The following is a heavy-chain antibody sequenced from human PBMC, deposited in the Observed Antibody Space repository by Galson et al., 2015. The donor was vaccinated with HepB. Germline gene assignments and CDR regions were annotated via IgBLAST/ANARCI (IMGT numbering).Heavy chain of an antibody. V-gene: IGHV5-51*01. CDR2: IYPGDSDT. CDR3: ARHPSYGDYADYFDY. CDR1: GYSFTSYW. D-gene: IGHD4-17*01. Sequence: QSGAEVKKPGESLKISCKGSGYSFTSYWIGWVRQMPGKGLEWMGIIYPGDSDTRYSPSFQGQVTISADKSISTAYLQWSSLKASDTAMYYCARHPSYGDYADYFDYWGQGTLVTVSS. J-gene: IGHJ4*02.